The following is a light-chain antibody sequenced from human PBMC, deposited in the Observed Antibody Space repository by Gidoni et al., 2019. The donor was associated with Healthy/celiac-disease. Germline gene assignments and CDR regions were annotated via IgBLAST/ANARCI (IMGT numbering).Light chain of an antibody. CDR3: NSRDSSGNHLGV. CDR1: SLRSYY. V-gene: IGLV3-19*01. CDR2: GKN. Sequence: SSELTQDPAVSVALGQTVRITCQGDSLRSYYASWYQQKPGQAPVLSLYGKNNRPSGIPDRFSGSSSGNTASLTITGAQAEDEADYYCNSRDSSGNHLGVFGGGTKLTV. J-gene: IGLJ2*01.